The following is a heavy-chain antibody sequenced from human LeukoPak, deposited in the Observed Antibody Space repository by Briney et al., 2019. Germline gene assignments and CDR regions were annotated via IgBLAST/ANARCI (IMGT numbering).Heavy chain of an antibody. CDR2: INPSGGST. CDR1: GYTFTSYY. Sequence: EASVKVSCKASGYTFTSYYMHWVRQAPGQGLEWMGIINPSGGSTNYAQKFQGRVTITTDESTSTAYMELSSLGSEDTAVYYCARDGGSYRYYMDVWGKGTTVTVSS. J-gene: IGHJ6*03. D-gene: IGHD1-26*01. CDR3: ARDGGSYRYYMDV. V-gene: IGHV1-46*01.